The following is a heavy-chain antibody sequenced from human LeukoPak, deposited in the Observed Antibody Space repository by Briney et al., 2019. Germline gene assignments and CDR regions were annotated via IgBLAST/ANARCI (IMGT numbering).Heavy chain of an antibody. CDR2: IYYSGST. CDR3: ARVIGRLEMATDY. V-gene: IGHV4-30-4*01. J-gene: IGHJ4*02. D-gene: IGHD5-24*01. CDR1: GVSISSGDYY. Sequence: PSETLSLTGTVSGVSISSGDYYWSWIRQPPGKGLEWIGYIYYSGSTYYNPSLKSRVTISVDTSKNQFSLKLSSVTAADTAVCYCARVIGRLEMATDYWGQGTLVTVSS.